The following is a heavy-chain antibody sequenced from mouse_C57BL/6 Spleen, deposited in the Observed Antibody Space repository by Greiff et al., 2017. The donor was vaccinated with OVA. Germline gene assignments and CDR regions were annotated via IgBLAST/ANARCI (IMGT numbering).Heavy chain of an antibody. J-gene: IGHJ1*03. Sequence: VQLQQSGPELVKPGDSVKISCKASGYSFTGYFMNWVMQSHGKSLEWIGRINPYNGDTFYNQKFKGKATLTVDKSSSSAHMELRSLTSEDSAVYYCARGQATVVATGYFDVWGTGTTVTVSS. CDR3: ARGQATVVATGYFDV. D-gene: IGHD1-1*01. CDR2: INPYNGDT. CDR1: GYSFTGYF. V-gene: IGHV1-20*01.